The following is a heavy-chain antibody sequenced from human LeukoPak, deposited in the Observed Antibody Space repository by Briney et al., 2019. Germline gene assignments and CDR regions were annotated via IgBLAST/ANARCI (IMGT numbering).Heavy chain of an antibody. J-gene: IGHJ6*02. V-gene: IGHV3-11*01. CDR3: ARDSNVFYGMDV. Sequence: GGSLRLSCEVSALTFSDYYFNWIRPAPRKGREWVSYSSTGHNIYYADSVKGRFTISRGNAKNSIYLQMNSLRAEDTAIYYCARDSNVFYGMDVWGQGTTVAVSS. CDR1: ALTFSDYY. D-gene: IGHD5/OR15-5a*01. CDR2: SSTGHNI.